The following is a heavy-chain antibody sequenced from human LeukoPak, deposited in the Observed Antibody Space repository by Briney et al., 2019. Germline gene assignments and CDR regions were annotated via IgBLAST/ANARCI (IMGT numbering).Heavy chain of an antibody. D-gene: IGHD6-13*01. CDR2: ISGSGGST. CDR3: AKKKTDGAAARDYYMDV. J-gene: IGHJ6*03. CDR1: GFTFSSYA. V-gene: IGHV3-23*01. Sequence: PGGSLRLSCAASGFTFSSYAMSWVRQAPGKGLEWVSAISGSGGSTYYADSVKGRFTISRDNSKNTLYLQMNSLRAEDTAVYYCAKKKTDGAAARDYYMDVWGKGTTVTVSS.